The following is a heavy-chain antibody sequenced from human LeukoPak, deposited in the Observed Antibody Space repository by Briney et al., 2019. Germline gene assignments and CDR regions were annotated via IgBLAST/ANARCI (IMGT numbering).Heavy chain of an antibody. CDR1: GFTFASFA. J-gene: IGHJ5*02. Sequence: PGGSLRLSCAASGFTFASFAMSWVRKVPGKGLEWVSSISGYVGTTYYADSVRGRFTISRDNSKNMVYLQMNSLRVEDTAVYYCTKVAGDWSARPWGQGTLVTVSS. CDR2: ISGYVGTT. V-gene: IGHV3-23*01. D-gene: IGHD3/OR15-3a*01. CDR3: TKVAGDWSARP.